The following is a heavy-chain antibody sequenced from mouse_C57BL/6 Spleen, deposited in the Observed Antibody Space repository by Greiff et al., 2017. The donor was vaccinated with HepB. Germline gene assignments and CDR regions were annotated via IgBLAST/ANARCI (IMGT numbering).Heavy chain of an antibody. CDR1: GYTFTNYW. V-gene: IGHV1-63*01. CDR2: IYPGGGYT. CDR3: ARSTDYDYDAYYFDY. Sequence: VKLMESGAELVRPGTSVKMSCKASGYTFTNYWIGWAKQRPGHGLEWIGDIYPGGGYTNYNEKFKGKATLTADKSSSTAYMQFSSLTSEDSAIYYCARSTDYDYDAYYFDYWGQGTTLTVSS. D-gene: IGHD2-4*01. J-gene: IGHJ2*01.